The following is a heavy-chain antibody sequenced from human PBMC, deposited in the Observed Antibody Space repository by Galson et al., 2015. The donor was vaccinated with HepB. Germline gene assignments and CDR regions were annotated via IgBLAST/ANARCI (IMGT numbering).Heavy chain of an antibody. J-gene: IGHJ4*02. V-gene: IGHV3-23*01. Sequence: SLRLSCATSGFTFGTYAMNWVRLAPGKGLEWVSTISGIGDRIYYADSVRGRFTISRDNSQNTVYMQMNSLRVEDTAVYYCAKRLGCSGATCYFDYWGQGTLVTVSS. CDR3: AKRLGCSGATCYFDY. D-gene: IGHD2-15*01. CDR1: GFTFGTYA. CDR2: ISGIGDRI.